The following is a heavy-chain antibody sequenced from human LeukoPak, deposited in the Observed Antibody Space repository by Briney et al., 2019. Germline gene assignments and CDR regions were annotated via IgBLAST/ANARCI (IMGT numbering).Heavy chain of an antibody. J-gene: IGHJ4*02. V-gene: IGHV3-23*01. CDR1: GFTFSSYA. Sequence: GGSLRLSCAASGFTFSSYAMSWVHQAPGKGLEWVSAISGSGGGTYYADSVKGRFTISRDNSKNTLYLQMNSLRAEDTAVYYCASVIAADGDDYWGQGTLVTVSS. CDR2: ISGSGGGT. CDR3: ASVIAADGDDY. D-gene: IGHD6-13*01.